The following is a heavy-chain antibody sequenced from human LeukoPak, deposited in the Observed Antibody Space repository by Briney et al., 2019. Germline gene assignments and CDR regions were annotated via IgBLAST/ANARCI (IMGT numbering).Heavy chain of an antibody. CDR1: GGSISSYY. V-gene: IGHV4-59*01. J-gene: IGHJ4*02. CDR2: IYYSGST. Sequence: SETLSLTCTVSGGSISSYYWSWIRQPPGKGLEWIGYIYYSGSTNYNPSLKSRVTISVDTSKNQFSLKLSSVTAADTAVYYCARAVGYCSGGSCSLDYWGQGTLVTVSS. D-gene: IGHD2-15*01. CDR3: ARAVGYCSGGSCSLDY.